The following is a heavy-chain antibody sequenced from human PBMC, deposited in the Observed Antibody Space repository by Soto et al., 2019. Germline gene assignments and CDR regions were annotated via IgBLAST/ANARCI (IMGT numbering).Heavy chain of an antibody. CDR2: IIPIFGSL. CDR1: GDTFSSYA. CDR3: ARSLFDSYGYDKYYYGMDV. D-gene: IGHD5-18*01. J-gene: IGHJ6*02. Sequence: SVKVSCKASGDTFSSYAISWVRQAPGQGLEWMGEIIPIFGSLHYAQKFQGRVTITADESTNTAYLELGRLRSGDTAVYYCARSLFDSYGYDKYYYGMDVWGQGTTVTVSS. V-gene: IGHV1-69*13.